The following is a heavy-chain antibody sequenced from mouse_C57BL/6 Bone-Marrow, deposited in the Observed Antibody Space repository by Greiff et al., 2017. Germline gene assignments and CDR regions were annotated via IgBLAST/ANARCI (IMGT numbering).Heavy chain of an antibody. D-gene: IGHD2-2*01. J-gene: IGHJ3*01. CDR1: GYTFTDYY. V-gene: IGHV1-19*01. CDR2: INPYNGGT. CDR3: ASEDGYDAWFDY. Sequence: EVQLQQSGPVLVKPGASVKMSCKASGYTFTDYYMNWVKQSHGKGLEWIGVINPYNGGTSYNQKFKGKATLTVDKSSSTAYMELNSLTSEDSAVYYCASEDGYDAWFDYWGQGTRVTVSA.